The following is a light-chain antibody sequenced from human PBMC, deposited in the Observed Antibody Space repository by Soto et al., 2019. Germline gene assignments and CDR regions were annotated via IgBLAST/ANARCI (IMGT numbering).Light chain of an antibody. CDR2: DAS. Sequence: EVVLTQSPATLSLSPGERATLSCRASQSIRTSLAWYQQKPGQSPRLVIFDASNRANGVPARFGGSGSGTDFTLTINSLEPEDFAVYYCQQRNVWPPITFGQGTRLESK. CDR1: QSIRTS. V-gene: IGKV3-11*01. CDR3: QQRNVWPPIT. J-gene: IGKJ5*01.